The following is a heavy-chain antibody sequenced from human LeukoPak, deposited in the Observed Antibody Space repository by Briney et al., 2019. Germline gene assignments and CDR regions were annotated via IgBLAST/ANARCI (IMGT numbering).Heavy chain of an antibody. Sequence: ASVQVCCKASGYTFTRYGISWMRQAPGQGLEWMGWISAYNGNTNYAQKLQGRVTMTTDTSTSTAYMELRSLRSDDTAVYYCARLYDSSSWYYHYYGMDVWGQGTTVTVSS. D-gene: IGHD6-13*01. CDR2: ISAYNGNT. V-gene: IGHV1-18*01. J-gene: IGHJ6*02. CDR3: ARLYDSSSWYYHYYGMDV. CDR1: GYTFTRYG.